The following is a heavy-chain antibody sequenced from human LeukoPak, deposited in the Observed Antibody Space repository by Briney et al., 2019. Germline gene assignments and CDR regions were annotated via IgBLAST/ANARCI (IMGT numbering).Heavy chain of an antibody. V-gene: IGHV4-59*08. CDR1: GDSITGYY. Sequence: SETLSLTCTVSGDSITGYYWSWIRQPPGRELEYIGFIRYSGSTKYNPSPQSRVTMSVDTSKNQFSLKLTSVTAADTAVYYCARHKNSGTYPLDFWGQGTLVTVSS. CDR2: IRYSGST. CDR3: ARHKNSGTYPLDF. J-gene: IGHJ4*02. D-gene: IGHD1-7*01.